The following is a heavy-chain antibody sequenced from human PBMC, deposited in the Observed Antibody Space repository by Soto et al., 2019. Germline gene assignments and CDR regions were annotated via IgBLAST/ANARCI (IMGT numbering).Heavy chain of an antibody. J-gene: IGHJ5*02. CDR2: IDWDDDK. D-gene: IGHD3-22*01. V-gene: IGHV2-70*01. CDR3: ARILYYYDSSGYWFDP. CDR1: GFSLSTSGMC. Sequence: SGPTLVNPTQTLTLTCTFSGFSLSTSGMCVSWIRQPPGKALEWLALIDWDDDKYYSTSLKTRLTISKDTSKNQVVLTMTNMDPVDTATYYCARILYYYDSSGYWFDPWGQGTLVTVSS.